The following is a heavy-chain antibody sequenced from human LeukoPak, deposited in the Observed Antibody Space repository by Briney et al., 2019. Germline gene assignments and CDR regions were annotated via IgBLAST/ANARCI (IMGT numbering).Heavy chain of an antibody. CDR1: GFTFSSFW. J-gene: IGHJ4*02. D-gene: IGHD1-26*01. CDR3: ARDPKMIYRIVGTTGYFDY. V-gene: IGHV3-7*01. Sequence: GGSLRLSCAASGFTFSSFWMSWVRQAPGKGLEWVANIKQDGSAKYYADSVKGRFTVSRDNAKNSLYLQINSLRAEDTAVYYCARDPKMIYRIVGTTGYFDYWGQGTLVSVSS. CDR2: IKQDGSAK.